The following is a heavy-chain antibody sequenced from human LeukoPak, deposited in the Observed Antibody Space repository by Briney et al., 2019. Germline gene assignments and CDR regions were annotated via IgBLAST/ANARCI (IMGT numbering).Heavy chain of an antibody. CDR2: IYYSGST. J-gene: IGHJ5*02. D-gene: IGHD1-1*01. Sequence: SQTLSLTCTVSGGSISSGDYYWSRIRQPPGKGLEWIGYIYYSGSTYYNPSLKSRVTISVDTSKNQFSLKLSSVTAADTAVYYCARGGEVRGPVFGFDPWGQGTLVTVSS. CDR1: GGSISSGDYY. CDR3: ARGGEVRGPVFGFDP. V-gene: IGHV4-30-4*08.